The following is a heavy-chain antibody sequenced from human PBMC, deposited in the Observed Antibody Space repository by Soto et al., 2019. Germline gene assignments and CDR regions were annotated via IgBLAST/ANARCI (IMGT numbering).Heavy chain of an antibody. CDR1: GGSISSSSYY. V-gene: IGHV4-39*01. D-gene: IGHD3-10*01. CDR2: IYYSGST. CDR3: ARHGRDRYGSATDLDY. J-gene: IGHJ4*02. Sequence: SETLSLTCTVSGGSISSSSYYWGWIRQPPGKGLEWIGSIYYSGSTYYNPSLKSRVTISVDTSKNQFSLKLSSVTAADTAVYYCARHGRDRYGSATDLDYWGQGTLVTVSS.